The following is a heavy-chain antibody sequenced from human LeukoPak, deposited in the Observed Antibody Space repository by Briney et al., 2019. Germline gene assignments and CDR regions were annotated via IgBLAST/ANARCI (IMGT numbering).Heavy chain of an antibody. J-gene: IGHJ3*02. CDR1: DGTFSGHY. CDR2: IDHTGNS. D-gene: IGHD1-26*01. V-gene: IGHV4-34*01. CDR3: ARASQRETYFNAFDI. Sequence: SETLSLTCAVYDGTFSGHYWSWIRQPPGKGLEWIGEIDHTGNSNYKSALKSRVTISVDTSKNQFSLKLNSVTAADTAVYYCARASQRETYFNAFDIWGQGTMVTVSS.